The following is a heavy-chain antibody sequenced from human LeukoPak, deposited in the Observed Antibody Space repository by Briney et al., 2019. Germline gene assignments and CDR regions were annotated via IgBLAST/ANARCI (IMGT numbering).Heavy chain of an antibody. CDR3: ARVRRYSYGYGFDH. J-gene: IGHJ4*02. CDR1: GGSFSGYY. Sequence: SETLSLTCAVYGGSFSGYYWSWIRQPPGKGLEWIGEINHSGSTNYNPSLKSRVTISVDTSKNQFSLKLSSVTAADTAVYYCARVRRYSYGYGFDHWGQGTLVTVSS. V-gene: IGHV4-34*01. D-gene: IGHD5-18*01. CDR2: INHSGST.